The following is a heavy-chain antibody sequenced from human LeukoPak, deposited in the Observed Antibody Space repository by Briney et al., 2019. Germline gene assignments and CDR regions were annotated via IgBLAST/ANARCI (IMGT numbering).Heavy chain of an antibody. CDR3: ARASRLRLGELSFGGRPDY. D-gene: IGHD3-16*02. CDR2: INPSGGST. Sequence: ASVKVSCKASGYTFTSYYMHWVRQAPGQGLEWMGIINPSGGSTSYAQKFQGRVTMTRDTSTSTVYMGLSSLRSEDTAVYYCARASRLRLGELSFGGRPDYWGQGTLVTVSS. J-gene: IGHJ4*02. V-gene: IGHV1-46*01. CDR1: GYTFTSYY.